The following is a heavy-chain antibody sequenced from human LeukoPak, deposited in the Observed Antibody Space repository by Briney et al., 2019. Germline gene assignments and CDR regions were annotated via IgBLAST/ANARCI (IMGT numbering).Heavy chain of an antibody. CDR1: GYSISTGYY. J-gene: IGHJ3*02. Sequence: SETLSLTCTVSGYSISTGYYWDWIRQPPGKGLEWIGTFYHGGSTYYNPSLKSRVTISVDTSKNQFSLKLSSVTAADTAVYYCARERLSAYSGSHGAFDIWGQGTMVTVSS. CDR3: ARERLSAYSGSHGAFDI. V-gene: IGHV4-38-2*02. CDR2: FYHGGST. D-gene: IGHD1-26*01.